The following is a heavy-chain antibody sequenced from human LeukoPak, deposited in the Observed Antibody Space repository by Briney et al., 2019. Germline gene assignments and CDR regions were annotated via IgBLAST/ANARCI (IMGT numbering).Heavy chain of an antibody. J-gene: IGHJ6*02. Sequence: GGSLRLSCAASGFTVSSNYMSWVRQAPGKGLEWVSTVYSNDDTYYADPVKGRFSISRDKSKNTLYLQMNSLRAEDTAVYYCGSSTVHYYNYGMDVWGQGATVTVSS. CDR2: VYSNDDT. CDR3: GSSTVHYYNYGMDV. CDR1: GFTVSSNY. D-gene: IGHD2-21*02. V-gene: IGHV3-53*01.